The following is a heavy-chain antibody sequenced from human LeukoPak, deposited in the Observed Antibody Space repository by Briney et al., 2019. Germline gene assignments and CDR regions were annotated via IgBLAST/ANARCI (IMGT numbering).Heavy chain of an antibody. CDR3: ARDRLNSGSYPVDGLHY. Sequence: SETLSLTCTVSGGSISSSSYYWGWIRQPPGKGLEWIGSIYYSGSTYYNPSLKSRVTISVDTSKNQFSLKLSSVTAADTAVYYCARDRLNSGSYPVDGLHYWGQGTLVTVSS. CDR2: IYYSGST. CDR1: GGSISSSSYY. D-gene: IGHD1-26*01. J-gene: IGHJ4*02. V-gene: IGHV4-39*07.